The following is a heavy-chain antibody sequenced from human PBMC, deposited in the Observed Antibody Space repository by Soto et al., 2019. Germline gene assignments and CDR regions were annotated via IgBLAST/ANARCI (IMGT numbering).Heavy chain of an antibody. CDR3: ARDLTYYYASSGYP. CDR2: ISAYNGNT. D-gene: IGHD3-22*01. Sequence: QVQLVQSGAEVKKPGASVKVSCKASGYTFTSYGISWVRQAPGQGLAWMGWISAYNGNTNYAQKLPGIVTMTTDTSTSTAYMELRSLRSDDTAVYYCARDLTYYYASSGYPWGQGTLVTVSS. CDR1: GYTFTSYG. V-gene: IGHV1-18*01. J-gene: IGHJ5*02.